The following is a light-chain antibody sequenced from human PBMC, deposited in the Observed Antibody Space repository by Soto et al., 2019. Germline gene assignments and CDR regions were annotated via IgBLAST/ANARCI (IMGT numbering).Light chain of an antibody. V-gene: IGKV3D-20*02. CDR3: QQRTSWPPMYT. J-gene: IGKJ2*01. CDR2: GAS. CDR1: QSVSSS. Sequence: EIVLTQSPGTLSLSPGERATLSCRASQSVSSSLAWYQQKPGQAPRLLIHGASSRATGIPDRFSGSGSGTDFTLTISRLEPEDFAVYYCQQRTSWPPMYTFGQGTKLEIK.